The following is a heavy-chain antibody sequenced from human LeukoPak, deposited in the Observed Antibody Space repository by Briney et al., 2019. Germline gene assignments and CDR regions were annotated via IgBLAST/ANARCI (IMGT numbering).Heavy chain of an antibody. D-gene: IGHD3-16*01. CDR2: IYHSGST. CDR1: GGSISSSSYY. V-gene: IGHV4-39*07. CDR3: ARARTGEDYYYMDV. J-gene: IGHJ6*03. Sequence: SETLSLTCTVSGGSISSSSYYWGWIRQPPGKGLEWIGSIYHSGSTYYNPSLKSRVTISVDTSKNQFSLKLSSVTAADTAVYYCARARTGEDYYYMDVWGKGTTVTVSS.